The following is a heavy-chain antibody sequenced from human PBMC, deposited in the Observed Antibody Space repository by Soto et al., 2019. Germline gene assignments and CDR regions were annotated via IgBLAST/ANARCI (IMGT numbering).Heavy chain of an antibody. V-gene: IGHV3-7*01. CDR2: INEDGSAG. Sequence: GGSLRLSCAASGFTFSNHWMTWIRQSSGKGPERVANINEDGSAGYYVDSVRGRFIISRDNAKNSLYLQMNGLRAEDTAVYYCARNQAPEVAIQFDFWGQGT. J-gene: IGHJ4*02. CDR3: ARNQAPEVAIQFDF. CDR1: GFTFSNHW. D-gene: IGHD1-1*01.